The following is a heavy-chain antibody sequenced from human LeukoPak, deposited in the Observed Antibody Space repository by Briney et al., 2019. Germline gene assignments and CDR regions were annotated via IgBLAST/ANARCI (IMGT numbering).Heavy chain of an antibody. J-gene: IGHJ5*02. Sequence: SETLSLTCTVSGGSISSYYWSWIRQPPGKGLEWIGYIYYSGSTNYSPSLKSRVTISVDTSKNQFSLKLSSVTAADTAVYYCAGEGNTGFDPWGQGTLVTVSS. CDR2: IYYSGST. CDR3: AGEGNTGFDP. CDR1: GGSISSYY. D-gene: IGHD2-8*02. V-gene: IGHV4-59*01.